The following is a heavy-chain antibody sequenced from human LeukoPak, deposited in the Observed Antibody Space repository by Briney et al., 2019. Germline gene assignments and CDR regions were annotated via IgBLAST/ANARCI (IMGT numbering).Heavy chain of an antibody. Sequence: SETLSLTCTVSGGSISSYYWSWIRQPPGKGLEWIGYIYYSGSTNYNPSLKSRVTISVDTSKNQFSLKLSSVTAADTAVYYCARGPYGDYSDYWGQGTLVTDSS. V-gene: IGHV4-59*01. CDR2: IYYSGST. J-gene: IGHJ4*02. CDR3: ARGPYGDYSDY. D-gene: IGHD4-17*01. CDR1: GGSISSYY.